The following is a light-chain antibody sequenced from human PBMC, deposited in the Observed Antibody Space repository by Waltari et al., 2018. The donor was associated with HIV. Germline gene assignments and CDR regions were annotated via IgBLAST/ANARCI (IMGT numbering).Light chain of an antibody. CDR1: ALPKKY. V-gene: IGLV3-10*01. CDR3: YSTDTNGHPL. J-gene: IGLJ2*01. Sequence: SYELTQPPSVSVSPGQTARITCSGEALPKKYSYWYQQKSGQAPVLLIYEDNKRPSGIPERFSGSSSGTMATLTFSEAQVEDEADYYCYSTDTNGHPLFGGGTKLTVL. CDR2: EDN.